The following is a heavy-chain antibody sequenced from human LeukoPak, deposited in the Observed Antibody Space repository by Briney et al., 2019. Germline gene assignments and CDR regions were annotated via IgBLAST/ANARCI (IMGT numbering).Heavy chain of an antibody. Sequence: GGSLRLSCAASGFTFSSYGMHWVRQAPGQGLEWVAFIRYDGSNKYYADSVKGRFTISRDNSKNTLYLQMNSLRAEDTAVYYCARAGDSGYIFDYWGQGTLVTVSS. CDR3: ARAGDSGYIFDY. V-gene: IGHV3-30*02. J-gene: IGHJ4*02. D-gene: IGHD5-12*01. CDR1: GFTFSSYG. CDR2: IRYDGSNK.